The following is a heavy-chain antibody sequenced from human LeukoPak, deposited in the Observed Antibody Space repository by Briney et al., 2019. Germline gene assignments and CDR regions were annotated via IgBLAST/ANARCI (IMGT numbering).Heavy chain of an antibody. D-gene: IGHD3-22*01. CDR3: TTEMDYYDSSGYYSLRLFDF. J-gene: IGHJ4*02. Sequence: GGSLRLSCAPSGFRFNYAWMNWVRQTPGKGPEWVGRIKSKTDGETTDYAAPVKGRFTISRDDSKNALYLEMKSLKTEDTAVYYCTTEMDYYDSSGYYSLRLFDFWGQGTRVTVSS. CDR2: IKSKTDGETT. CDR1: GFRFNYAW. V-gene: IGHV3-15*01.